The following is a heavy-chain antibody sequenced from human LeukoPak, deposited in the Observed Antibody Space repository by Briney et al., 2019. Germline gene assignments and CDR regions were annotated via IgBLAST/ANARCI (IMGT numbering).Heavy chain of an antibody. CDR2: IRGDNGDT. CDR1: GYTFSSYG. CDR3: ARVGLLTGYYFFDY. J-gene: IGHJ4*02. D-gene: IGHD3-9*01. Sequence: ASVKVSCKTSGYTFSSYGITWVRQAPGQGLEWVGWIRGDNGDTNYAQKLQGRATMTTDTSTSTAYMELRSLGSDETAVYYCARVGLLTGYYFFDYWGQGTLVTVSS. V-gene: IGHV1-18*01.